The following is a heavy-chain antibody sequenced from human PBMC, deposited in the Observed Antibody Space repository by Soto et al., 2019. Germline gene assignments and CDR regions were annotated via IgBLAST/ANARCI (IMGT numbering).Heavy chain of an antibody. V-gene: IGHV1-18*01. CDR1: GYTFTSYG. J-gene: IGHJ3*02. D-gene: IGHD1-26*01. Sequence: ASLKVSCKASGYTFTSYGISWVLQAPGQGLEWMGWISAYNGNTNYAQKLQGRVTMTTDTSTSTAYMELRSLRSDDTAVYYCARERGMERLVGAAAFDILGQGTMVTISS. CDR3: ARERGMERLVGAAAFDI. CDR2: ISAYNGNT.